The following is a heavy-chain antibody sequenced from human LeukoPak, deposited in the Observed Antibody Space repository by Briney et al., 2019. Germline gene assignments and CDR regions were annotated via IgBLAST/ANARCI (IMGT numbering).Heavy chain of an antibody. J-gene: IGHJ4*02. CDR3: VKDILGSGSYLTLDY. Sequence: GGSLRLSCATSGFPFSSYGMAWIRQAPGKGLEWVSAISGGAYSTYYADSVKGRFTISRDNSKNTLYLQMNSLRAEDTALYYCVKDILGSGSYLTLDYWGQGTLVTVSS. CDR2: ISGGAYST. V-gene: IGHV3-23*01. D-gene: IGHD1-26*01. CDR1: GFPFSSYG.